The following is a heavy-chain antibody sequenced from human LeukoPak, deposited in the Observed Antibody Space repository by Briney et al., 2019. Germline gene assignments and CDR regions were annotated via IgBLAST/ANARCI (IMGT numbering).Heavy chain of an antibody. CDR1: GYTFTSYY. D-gene: IGHD2-2*01. CDR2: INPSGGST. J-gene: IGHJ5*02. CDR3: ARARSTTSPWGWFDP. V-gene: IGHV1-46*01. Sequence: ASVKVSCKASGYTFTSYYMHWVRQAPGQGLEWMGIINPSGGSTSYAQKFQGRVTITRDLSTSTVYMELSSLRSEDTAVYYCARARSTTSPWGWFDPWGQGTLVTVSS.